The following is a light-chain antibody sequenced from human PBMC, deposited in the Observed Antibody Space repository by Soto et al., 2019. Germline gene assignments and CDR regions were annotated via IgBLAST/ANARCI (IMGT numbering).Light chain of an antibody. J-gene: IGLJ1*01. CDR1: SSDVGGYNY. V-gene: IGLV2-14*01. Sequence: QSALTQPASVSGSPGQSITISCTGTSSDVGGYNYVSWYQQHPVKAPKLMIYDVSNRPSGISNRSSGSKSGNTASLTISGLQAEDEADYYCSSYTGSSTYVFGTGTKLTVL. CDR2: DVS. CDR3: SSYTGSSTYV.